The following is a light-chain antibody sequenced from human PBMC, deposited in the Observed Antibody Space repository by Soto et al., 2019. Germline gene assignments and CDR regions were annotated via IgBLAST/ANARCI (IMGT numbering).Light chain of an antibody. CDR1: SGSIVSNY. CDR3: QSYDSSPWV. CDR2: ENH. J-gene: IGLJ3*02. Sequence: NFLLTQPHSVSESPGKTVTISCTRSSGSIVSNYVQWYQQRPGSAPTTVIYENHQRPSGVPDRFSGSIDSSSNFASLTISGLKTEDEADYYCQSYDSSPWVFGGGTKLTVL. V-gene: IGLV6-57*03.